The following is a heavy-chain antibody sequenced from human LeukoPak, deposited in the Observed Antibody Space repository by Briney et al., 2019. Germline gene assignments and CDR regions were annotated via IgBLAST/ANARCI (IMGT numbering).Heavy chain of an antibody. CDR3: ARDAGEYVGGSAGHFFDF. Sequence: SETLSLTCTVSGASISSGNSYWSWIRQHPGRGLEWIGYAHSGGSTYYNPSFRSRVSISLDATDNQFSLRLTSVTAADTAVYYCARDAGEYVGGSAGHFFDFWGQGDLVTVSS. V-gene: IGHV4-31*03. CDR1: GASISSGNSY. D-gene: IGHD1-26*01. J-gene: IGHJ4*02. CDR2: AHSGGST.